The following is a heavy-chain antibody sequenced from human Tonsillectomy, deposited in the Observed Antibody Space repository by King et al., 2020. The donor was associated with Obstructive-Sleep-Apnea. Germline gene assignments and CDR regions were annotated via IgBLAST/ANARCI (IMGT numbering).Heavy chain of an antibody. V-gene: IGHV1-3*01. CDR2: INVGNGNT. D-gene: IGHD2-2*01. CDR3: ARGSPVGPLSDFDY. J-gene: IGHJ4*02. CDR1: GYTFTSYA. Sequence: VQLVQSGAEVKKPGASVKVSCKASGYTFTSYAMHWVRQAPGQRLEWMGWINVGNGNTKYSQKFQGRVTITWDTSASTAYMELSSLRSEDTALYYCARGSPVGPLSDFDYWGQGTLVTVSS.